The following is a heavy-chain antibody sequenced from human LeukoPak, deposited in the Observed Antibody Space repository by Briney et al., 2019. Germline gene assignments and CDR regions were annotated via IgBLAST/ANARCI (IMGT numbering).Heavy chain of an antibody. CDR3: AKDEGVVVVAASGAGFFDI. D-gene: IGHD2-15*01. CDR2: ISGSGGST. J-gene: IGHJ3*02. Sequence: PGGSLRLSCASSRFTFSSYAMSWVRQAPGKGLEWVSVISGSGGSTYYADSVKGRFTISRDNSKNTLYLQMNSLRAEDTAVYYCAKDEGVVVVAASGAGFFDIWGQGTMVTVSS. V-gene: IGHV3-23*01. CDR1: RFTFSSYA.